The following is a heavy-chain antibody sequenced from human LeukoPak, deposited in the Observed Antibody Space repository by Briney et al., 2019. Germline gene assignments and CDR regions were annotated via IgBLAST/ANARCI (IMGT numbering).Heavy chain of an antibody. CDR2: INHSGGT. Sequence: PSETLSLTCAVYGGSFSGYYWSWIRQPPGKGLEWIGEINHSGGTNYNPSLKSRVTISVDTSKNQFSLKLSSVTAADTAVYYCARRITMVRGVITRFDPWGQGTLVTVSS. J-gene: IGHJ5*02. CDR3: ARRITMVRGVITRFDP. V-gene: IGHV4-34*01. CDR1: GGSFSGYY. D-gene: IGHD3-10*01.